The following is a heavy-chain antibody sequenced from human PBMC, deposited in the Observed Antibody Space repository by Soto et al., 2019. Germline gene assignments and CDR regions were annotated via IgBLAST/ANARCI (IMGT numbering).Heavy chain of an antibody. CDR3: TTGIYYDILTGYHNVAY. J-gene: IGHJ4*02. CDR2: IKSKTDGGTA. V-gene: IGHV3-15*01. D-gene: IGHD3-9*01. Sequence: GGSLRLSCVASGFTLSHPWMTWVRQAAGKGLEWVGRIKSKTDGGTADYAAPVKGRANISRDDSKNTVYLQLNSLKTEDTAVYYCTTGIYYDILTGYHNVAYWGQGALVTVS. CDR1: GFTLSHPW.